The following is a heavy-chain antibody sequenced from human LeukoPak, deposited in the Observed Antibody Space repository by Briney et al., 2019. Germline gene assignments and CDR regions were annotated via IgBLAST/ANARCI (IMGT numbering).Heavy chain of an antibody. J-gene: IGHJ4*02. V-gene: IGHV4-4*02. CDR3: AREGGPYRPLDY. Sequence: SETLSLTCGVSGGSVTNTNWTWVRQPPGKGLEWIGEVNLQGSTNYNPPLMGRVAISVDTSENHISLQLTSVTAADTAVYYCAREGGPYRPLDYSGQGTLVTVSS. CDR2: VNLQGST. CDR1: GGSVTNTNW.